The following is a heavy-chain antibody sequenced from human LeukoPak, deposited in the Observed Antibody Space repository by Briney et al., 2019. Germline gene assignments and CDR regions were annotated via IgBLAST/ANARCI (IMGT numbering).Heavy chain of an antibody. CDR3: AKGTGDTGYYFDN. V-gene: IGHV3-23*01. CDR1: GFTLNTYA. CDR2: IRVGGET. Sequence: GGSLRLSCAASGFTLNTYAMNWVRQAPGKGLERVSGIRVGGETYYADSVKGRFTISRDNSENTLYLQMTGLRAEDTAVYHCAKGTGDTGYYFDNWGQGTLVTVSS. J-gene: IGHJ4*02. D-gene: IGHD7-27*01.